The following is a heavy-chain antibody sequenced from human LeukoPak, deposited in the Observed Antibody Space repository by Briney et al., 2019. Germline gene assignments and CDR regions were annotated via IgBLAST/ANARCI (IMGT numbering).Heavy chain of an antibody. Sequence: GGSLRLSCAASGFTFSSYEMNWVRQAPGKGLEWVSTISRSAATIYYADSVKGRFTISRDNAKNSLYLQMNSLRAEDTAVYYCARVGVLSSSWLLYWGQGTLVTVSS. D-gene: IGHD6-13*01. CDR1: GFTFSSYE. V-gene: IGHV3-48*03. CDR2: ISRSAATI. J-gene: IGHJ4*02. CDR3: ARVGVLSSSWLLY.